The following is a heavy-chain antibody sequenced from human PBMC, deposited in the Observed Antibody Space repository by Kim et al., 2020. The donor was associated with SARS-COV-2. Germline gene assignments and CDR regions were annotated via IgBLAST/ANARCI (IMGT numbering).Heavy chain of an antibody. J-gene: IGHJ4*02. V-gene: IGHV3-33*05. CDR2: ISYDGSNK. CDR1: GFTFSSYG. Sequence: GGSLILSCAASGFTFSSYGMHWVRQAPGKGLEWVAVISYDGSNKYYADSVKGRFTISRDNSKNTLYLQMNSLRAEDTAVYYCARVRGLWFGTLGGYFDYWGQGTLVTVSS. CDR3: ARVRGLWFGTLGGYFDY. D-gene: IGHD3-10*01.